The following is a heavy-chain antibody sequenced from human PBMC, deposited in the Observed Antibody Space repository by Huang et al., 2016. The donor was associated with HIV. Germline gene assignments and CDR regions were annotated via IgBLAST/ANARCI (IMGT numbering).Heavy chain of an antibody. CDR2: IKQDESEK. V-gene: IGHV3-7*01. Sequence: VESGGRLVQPGGFIRFFCVGSTFWFGAYWMSWVRQSPGKGLECVTNIKQDESEKYDVDSVKGRFNISRDNAKKVLFLEMNNVRVEDTATYYCATKTAAMDIWGQGTTVTVS. D-gene: IGHD1-7*01. CDR3: ATKTAAMDI. J-gene: IGHJ6*02. CDR1: TFWFGAYW.